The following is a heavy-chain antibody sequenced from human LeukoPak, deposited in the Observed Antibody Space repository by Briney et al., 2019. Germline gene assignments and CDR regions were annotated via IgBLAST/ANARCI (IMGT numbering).Heavy chain of an antibody. D-gene: IGHD7-27*01. J-gene: IGHJ4*02. CDR2: IKSKTDGGTT. V-gene: IGHV3-15*01. Sequence: GGSLRLSCAASGFAFNNARMNWVRQGPGKGLEWIGRIKSKTDGGTTDYAAPVKGRFTISRDDSKHTLYLEVNSLKTEDTAVYYCTTGNWGSFSYWGQGTLVTVSS. CDR1: GFAFNNAR. CDR3: TTGNWGSFSY.